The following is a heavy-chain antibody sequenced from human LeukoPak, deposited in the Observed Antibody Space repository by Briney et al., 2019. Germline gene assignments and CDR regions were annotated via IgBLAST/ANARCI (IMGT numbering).Heavy chain of an antibody. J-gene: IGHJ4*02. CDR3: ARGMAFVD. V-gene: IGHV3-7*01. CDR1: GFIFSNYW. CDR2: IKQDGSEK. Sequence: PGGSLRLSCAASGFIFSNYWMSWVRQAPGKGLEWVANIKQDGSEKYYVDSVKGRFTISRDNAKNSLYLQMNSLRAEDTAVYYCARGMAFVDWGQGTLVTVSS. D-gene: IGHD2-21*01.